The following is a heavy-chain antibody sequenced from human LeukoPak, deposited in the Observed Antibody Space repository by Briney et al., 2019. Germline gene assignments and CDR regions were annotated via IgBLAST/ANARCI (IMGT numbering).Heavy chain of an antibody. Sequence: ASVKVSCKASGYIFTGYYMHWVRQAPGQGLGWMGWINPNSGGTNYAQKFQGWVTMTRDTSISTAYMELSRLSSDDTAVYYCAKNSMAIRRSCGSSYNWFDPWGQGTLVTVSS. CDR3: AKNSMAIRRSCGSSYNWFDP. V-gene: IGHV1-2*04. CDR1: GYIFTGYY. CDR2: INPNSGGT. D-gene: IGHD6-6*01. J-gene: IGHJ5*02.